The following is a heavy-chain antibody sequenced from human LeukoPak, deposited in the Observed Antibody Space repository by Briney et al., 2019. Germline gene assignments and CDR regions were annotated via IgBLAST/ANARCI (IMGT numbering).Heavy chain of an antibody. J-gene: IGHJ4*02. D-gene: IGHD6-19*01. V-gene: IGHV3-23*01. CDR1: GFIFSNHA. CDR3: AKDLRAVAGRGPFDY. CDR2: VIGSGDTT. Sequence: GGSLRLSCAASGFIFSNHAMSWVRQAPGKGPEWVSAVIGSGDTTYYADSVKGRFTISRDNSKNTMYLEMNSLRAEDTAVYYCAKDLRAVAGRGPFDYWGQGTLVTVSS.